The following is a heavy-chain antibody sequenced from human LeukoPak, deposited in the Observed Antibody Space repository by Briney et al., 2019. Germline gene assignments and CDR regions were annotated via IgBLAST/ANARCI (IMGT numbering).Heavy chain of an antibody. D-gene: IGHD1-26*01. Sequence: ASVKVSCKASGYTFTSYGISWVRQAPGQGLEWMGWISAYNGNTNYVQKLQGRVTMTTDTSTSTAYMELSSLRSEDTAVYYCATNQVGATTGFDYWGQGTLVTVSS. V-gene: IGHV1-18*01. CDR2: ISAYNGNT. J-gene: IGHJ4*02. CDR3: ATNQVGATTGFDY. CDR1: GYTFTSYG.